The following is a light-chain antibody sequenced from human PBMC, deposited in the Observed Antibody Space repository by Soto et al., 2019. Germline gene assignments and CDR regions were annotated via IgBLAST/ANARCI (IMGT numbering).Light chain of an antibody. CDR2: GAS. Sequence: EIVLTQSPGTLSLSPGERATLSCRASQSVSSSYLAWYQQKPGQAPRLLIYGASSRATGIPDRFSGSGSGTAFTLTISSLEPEDFAVYYCQQYGSSPPITFGQGTRLEI. CDR1: QSVSSSY. V-gene: IGKV3-20*01. CDR3: QQYGSSPPIT. J-gene: IGKJ5*01.